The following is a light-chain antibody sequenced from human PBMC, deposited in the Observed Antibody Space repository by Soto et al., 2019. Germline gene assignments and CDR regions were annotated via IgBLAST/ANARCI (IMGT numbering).Light chain of an antibody. CDR3: QQYGSSPWT. Sequence: ETVLTQSPGTLSLSPGERATLSCRASQTIRSNFLAWYRQTPGPAPRLLIYGASNRATGIADRFSGSGSGTDVTLIISRLEPEDFALYYCQQYGSSPWTFGQGTKVEIK. CDR2: GAS. J-gene: IGKJ1*01. V-gene: IGKV3-20*01. CDR1: QTIRSNF.